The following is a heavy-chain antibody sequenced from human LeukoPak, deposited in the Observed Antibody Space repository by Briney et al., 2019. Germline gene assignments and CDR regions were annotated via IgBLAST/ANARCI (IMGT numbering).Heavy chain of an antibody. Sequence: GGSLRLSCAASGFTFSNCAMSWVRQAPGKGPEWVSTISDDGVNTYYADSVKGRFTISRDNSKSTLYLQMNSLRAEDTAVYYCAKGGWYYDSSGYPSLNDPFDYWGQGTLVTVSS. J-gene: IGHJ4*02. CDR3: AKGGWYYDSSGYPSLNDPFDY. D-gene: IGHD3-22*01. CDR1: GFTFSNCA. V-gene: IGHV3-23*01. CDR2: ISDDGVNT.